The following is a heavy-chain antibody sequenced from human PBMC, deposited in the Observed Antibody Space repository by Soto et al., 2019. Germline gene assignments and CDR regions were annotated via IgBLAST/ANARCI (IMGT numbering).Heavy chain of an antibody. Sequence: SETLSLTCTVSGGSISSGGYYWSWIRQHPGKGLEWIGYIYYNGSTYYNPSLKSQVTISVDTSKNQFSLKLSSVTAADTAVYYCARGMTTVTTLDYWGQGTLVTVSS. V-gene: IGHV4-31*01. D-gene: IGHD4-4*01. CDR1: GGSISSGGYY. J-gene: IGHJ4*02. CDR2: IYYNGST. CDR3: ARGMTTVTTLDY.